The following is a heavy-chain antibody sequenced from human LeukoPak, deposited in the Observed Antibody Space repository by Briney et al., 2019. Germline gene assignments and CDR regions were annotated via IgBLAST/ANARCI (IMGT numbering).Heavy chain of an antibody. D-gene: IGHD3/OR15-3a*01. V-gene: IGHV3-74*01. Sequence: GGSLRLSCEVSGDTFSDYWMHWVRQAPGKGLVWVARINTDGSSTSYADVVKGRFTISRDNAKNSLYLQMNSLRAEDTAMYYCARVRGSKSSDWAFDYWGQGTLVTVSS. CDR2: INTDGSST. J-gene: IGHJ4*02. CDR3: ARVRGSKSSDWAFDY. CDR1: GDTFSDYW.